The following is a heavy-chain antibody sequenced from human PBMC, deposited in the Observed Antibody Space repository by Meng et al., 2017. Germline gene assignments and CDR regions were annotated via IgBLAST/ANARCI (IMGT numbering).Heavy chain of an antibody. Sequence: QVQPVQAGAAVKKPGASVKVSCKASGYTFTSYAMHWVRQAPGQRLEWMGWINAGNGNTKYSQKFQGRVTITRDTSASTAYMELSSLRSEDTAVYYCARDRQTYYYDSSGYFDYWGQGTLVTVSS. J-gene: IGHJ4*02. V-gene: IGHV1-3*01. D-gene: IGHD3-22*01. CDR2: INAGNGNT. CDR3: ARDRQTYYYDSSGYFDY. CDR1: GYTFTSYA.